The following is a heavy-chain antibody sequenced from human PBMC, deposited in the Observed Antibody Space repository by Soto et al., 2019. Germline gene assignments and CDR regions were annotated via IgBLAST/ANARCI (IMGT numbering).Heavy chain of an antibody. J-gene: IGHJ5*02. D-gene: IGHD2-2*01. V-gene: IGHV4-39*01. CDR2: IYYSGST. CDR3: ARSQDCSSTSCYEVSWFDP. CDR1: GGSISSSSYY. Sequence: SETLSLTCTVSGGSISSSSYYWGWIRQPPGKGLEWIGSIYYSGSTYYNPSLKSRVTISVDTSKNQFSLKLSFVTAADTAVYYCARSQDCSSTSCYEVSWFDPWGQGTLVTVSS.